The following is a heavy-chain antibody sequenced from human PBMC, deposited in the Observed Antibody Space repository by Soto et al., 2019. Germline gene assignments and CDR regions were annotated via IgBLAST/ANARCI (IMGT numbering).Heavy chain of an antibody. CDR2: IWYDGIEK. CDR1: GFTFSAYA. Sequence: GGSLRLSCTASGFTFSAYAMHWVRQAPGKGLEWVEIIWYDGIEKYYGDSVKGRFSISRDNSKSTLYLLMDSRSADDTAVYYCARVASGVSYRHYWGQRSRSTFSS. J-gene: IGHJ4*02. D-gene: IGHD2-8*02. V-gene: IGHV3-33*01. CDR3: ARVASGVSYRHY.